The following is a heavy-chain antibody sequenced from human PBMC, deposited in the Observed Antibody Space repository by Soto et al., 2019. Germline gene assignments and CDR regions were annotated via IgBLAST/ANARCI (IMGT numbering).Heavy chain of an antibody. Sequence: GGSLRLSCAASGFTFSSYAMHWVRQAPGKGLEWVAVISYDGSNKYYADSVKGRFTISRDNSKNTLYLQMNSLRAEDTAVYYCARDRITGSGSPYYYYGMDVWGQGTTVTVSS. CDR2: ISYDGSNK. V-gene: IGHV3-30-3*01. CDR3: ARDRITGSGSPYYYYGMDV. D-gene: IGHD3-10*01. CDR1: GFTFSSYA. J-gene: IGHJ6*02.